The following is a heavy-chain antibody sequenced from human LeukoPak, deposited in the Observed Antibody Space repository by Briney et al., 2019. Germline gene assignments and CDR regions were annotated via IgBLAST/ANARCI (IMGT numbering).Heavy chain of an antibody. D-gene: IGHD3-10*01. CDR2: VSWDGGST. CDR1: GFDFDDFA. J-gene: IGHJ4*02. V-gene: IGHV3-43D*03. CDR3: VKPSRTGSNDY. Sequence: PGGSLGLSCAASGFDFDDFAMHWVRQAPGKGLEWISLVSWDGGSTYYSDSVKGRFTISRDNSKNTLYLQMNSLRAEDTAVYYCVKPSRTGSNDYWGQGTLVTVSS.